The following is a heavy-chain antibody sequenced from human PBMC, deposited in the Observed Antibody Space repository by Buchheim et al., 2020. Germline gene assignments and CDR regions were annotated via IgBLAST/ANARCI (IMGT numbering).Heavy chain of an antibody. CDR2: IWYDGSNK. D-gene: IGHD3-3*01. Sequence: QVQLVESGGGVVQPGRSLRLSCAASGFTFSSYGMHWVRQAPGKGLEWVAVIWYDGSNKYYADSVKGRFTISRDNSKNTLYLQINSLRAEDTAVYYCARGSRITIFGVVIDGGSYFDYWGQGTL. V-gene: IGHV3-33*01. CDR1: GFTFSSYG. J-gene: IGHJ4*02. CDR3: ARGSRITIFGVVIDGGSYFDY.